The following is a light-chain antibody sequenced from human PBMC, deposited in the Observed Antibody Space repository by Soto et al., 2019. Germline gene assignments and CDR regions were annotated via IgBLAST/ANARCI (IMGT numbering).Light chain of an antibody. CDR2: DVS. J-gene: IGLJ3*02. Sequence: QSALTQPASVSGSPVQSVTISCTGTSSDVGGYNYVSWYQQHPGKAPKLMIYDVSNRPSGVSNRFSGSKSGNTASLTISGDQAEDEADYYCSSYTSSTRVFGGGTQLTVL. CDR1: SSDVGGYNY. CDR3: SSYTSSTRV. V-gene: IGLV2-14*01.